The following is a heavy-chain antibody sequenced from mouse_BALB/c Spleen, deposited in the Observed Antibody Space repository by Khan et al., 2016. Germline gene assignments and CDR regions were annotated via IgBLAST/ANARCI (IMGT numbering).Heavy chain of an antibody. D-gene: IGHD3-2*01. J-gene: IGHJ2*01. V-gene: IGHV2-9*02. CDR3: AKETARATFGH. Sequence: QVQLKQSGPGLVAPSQSLSITCTVSGFSLTSHGVHRVRQPLGKGLEGLGVKWAGGSTNYNSALMSRLSIRKDNLKSLVLIIMNSLQTDDTAMNNCAKETARATFGHCGQRATLTVSS. CDR2: KWAGGST. CDR1: GFSLTSHG.